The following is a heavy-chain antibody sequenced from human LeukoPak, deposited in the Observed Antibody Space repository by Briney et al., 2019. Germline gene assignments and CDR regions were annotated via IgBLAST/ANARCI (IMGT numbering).Heavy chain of an antibody. CDR2: IYYSGST. CDR1: GGSISSHY. CDR3: ARDGAAGHFDP. Sequence: PSETLSLTCTVSGGSISSHYWSWIRQPPGKGLEWIGYIYYSGSTNYNPSLKSRVTISVDTSKNQFSLKLSSVTAADTAVYYCARDGAAGHFDPWGQGTLVTVSS. J-gene: IGHJ5*02. V-gene: IGHV4-59*11. D-gene: IGHD4/OR15-4a*01.